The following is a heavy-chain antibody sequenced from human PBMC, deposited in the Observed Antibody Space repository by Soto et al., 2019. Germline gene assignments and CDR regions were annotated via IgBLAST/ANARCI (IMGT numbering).Heavy chain of an antibody. CDR1: GYTFTSYY. Sequence: QVQLVQSGAEVKKPGASVKVSCKASGYTFTSYYMHWVRQAPGQGLEWMGIINPSGGRTSYAQKFQRRVTMTRDTSTSTVYMELSSLRSEDTAVYYCARYSSSWYGFDYWGQGTLVTVSA. CDR2: INPSGGRT. CDR3: ARYSSSWYGFDY. J-gene: IGHJ4*02. D-gene: IGHD6-13*01. V-gene: IGHV1-46*03.